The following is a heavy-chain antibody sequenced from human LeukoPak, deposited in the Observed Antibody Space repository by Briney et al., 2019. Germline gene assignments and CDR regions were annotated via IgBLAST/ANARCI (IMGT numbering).Heavy chain of an antibody. D-gene: IGHD3-10*01. CDR2: IIPILGIA. V-gene: IGHV1-69*04. CDR1: GGTFSSYA. J-gene: IGHJ4*02. Sequence: ASVKVSCKASGGTFSSYAIGWVRQAPGQGLEWMGRIIPILGIANYAQKFQGRVTITADKSTSTAYMELSSLRSEDTAVYYCARALLWFGEGGDYWGQGTLVTVSS. CDR3: ARALLWFGEGGDY.